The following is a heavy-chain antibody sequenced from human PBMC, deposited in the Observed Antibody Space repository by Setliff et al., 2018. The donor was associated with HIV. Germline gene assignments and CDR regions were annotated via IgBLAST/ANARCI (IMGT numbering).Heavy chain of an antibody. D-gene: IGHD3-22*01. CDR3: ARRMRYYDSSGYYGHYFDS. CDR1: GYTFTSYD. Sequence: ASVKVSCKASGYTFTSYDINWVRQATGQGLEWMGWMNPNSGNTGYAQKFQGRVTITRNTSISTAYMELSSLRSEDTAVYYCARRMRYYDSSGYYGHYFDSWGQGTLVTVSS. V-gene: IGHV1-8*03. CDR2: MNPNSGNT. J-gene: IGHJ4*02.